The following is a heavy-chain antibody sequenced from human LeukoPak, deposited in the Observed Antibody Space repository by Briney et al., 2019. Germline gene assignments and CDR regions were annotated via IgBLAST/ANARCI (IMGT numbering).Heavy chain of an antibody. CDR3: ARSGSFVDP. CDR1: GGSFSGYY. D-gene: IGHD2/OR15-2a*01. CDR2: INHSGST. Sequence: SSETLSLTCAVYGGSFSGYYWSWIRQPPGKGLEWIGEINHSGSTNYNPSLKSRVTISVDTSKNQFSLKLSSVTAADTAVYYCARSGSFVDPWGQGTLVTVSS. V-gene: IGHV4-34*01. J-gene: IGHJ5*02.